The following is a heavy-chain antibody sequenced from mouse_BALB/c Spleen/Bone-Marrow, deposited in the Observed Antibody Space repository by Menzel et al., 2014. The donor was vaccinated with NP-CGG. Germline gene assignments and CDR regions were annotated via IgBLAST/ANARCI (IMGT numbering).Heavy chain of an antibody. J-gene: IGHJ3*01. D-gene: IGHD2-10*02. Sequence: EVQLQESGTVLARPGASVKMSCKASGYSFTSYWMHWVKQRPGQGLEWIGAIYPGNSGTTYKQKFKGKAKLTAVTSASTAYMELSSLTNEDSAVYYCTFLVKEDFAYWGQGTLVTVSA. CDR1: GYSFTSYW. CDR2: IYPGNSGT. CDR3: TFLVKEDFAY. V-gene: IGHV1-5*01.